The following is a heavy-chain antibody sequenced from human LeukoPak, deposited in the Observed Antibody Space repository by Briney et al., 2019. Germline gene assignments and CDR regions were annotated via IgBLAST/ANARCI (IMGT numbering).Heavy chain of an antibody. Sequence: SETLSLTCTVSGGSISSSSYYWGWIRQPPGKGLEWIGTIYYSGSTYYNPSLKSRVTISVDTSKNQFSLKLNSVTAADTAVYYCARDLKIGYNGGWYSFDYWGQGTLVTVSS. CDR1: GGSISSSSYY. CDR2: IYYSGST. V-gene: IGHV4-39*07. D-gene: IGHD6-19*01. J-gene: IGHJ4*02. CDR3: ARDLKIGYNGGWYSFDY.